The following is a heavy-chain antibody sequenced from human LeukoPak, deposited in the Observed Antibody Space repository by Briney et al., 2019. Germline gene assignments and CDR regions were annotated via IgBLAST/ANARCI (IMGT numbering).Heavy chain of an antibody. J-gene: IGHJ4*02. Sequence: GASVKVSCKASGYTFTGYYMHWVRQAPGQGLEWMGRINPNSGGTNYAQKVQGRVTMTRDTSISTAYMQLSRLRSDDTAVYYCARSIWGSPSDYWGQGTLVTVSS. D-gene: IGHD7-27*01. CDR3: ARSIWGSPSDY. CDR2: INPNSGGT. CDR1: GYTFTGYY. V-gene: IGHV1-2*06.